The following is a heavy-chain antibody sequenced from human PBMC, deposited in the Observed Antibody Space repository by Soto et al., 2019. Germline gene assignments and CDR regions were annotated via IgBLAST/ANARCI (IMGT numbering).Heavy chain of an antibody. CDR1: GGSFSGYY. J-gene: IGHJ6*03. Sequence: QVQLQQWGAGLLKPSETLSLTCAVYGGSFSGYYWSWIRQPPGKGLEWIGEINHSGSTNYNPSLKSRVTLSVDTSQSQFSLKLSSGAAADRAVYYCARQRAGYCSSTSCYLYYYYYYMDVWGKGTTVTVSS. V-gene: IGHV4-34*01. D-gene: IGHD2-2*01. CDR2: INHSGST. CDR3: ARQRAGYCSSTSCYLYYYYYYMDV.